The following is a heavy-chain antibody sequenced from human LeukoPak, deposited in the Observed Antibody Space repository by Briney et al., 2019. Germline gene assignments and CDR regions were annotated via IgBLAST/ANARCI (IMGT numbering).Heavy chain of an antibody. Sequence: GESLRLSCAASRFTFASYWMHWVGQAPGKRLVWVSHINSDGSSTRYADSVKGRFTISRDNAKNTPYVQMNSLRAEDTGVYYCARKNGGFDYWGQGTLVTVSS. CDR2: INSDGSST. CDR1: RFTFASYW. V-gene: IGHV3-74*01. J-gene: IGHJ4*02. CDR3: ARKNGGFDY.